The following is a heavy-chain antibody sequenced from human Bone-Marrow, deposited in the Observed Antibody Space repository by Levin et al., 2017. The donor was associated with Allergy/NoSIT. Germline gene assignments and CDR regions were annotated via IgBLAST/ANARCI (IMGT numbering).Heavy chain of an antibody. CDR3: VKGPRAVAAIPSFFYGMDV. D-gene: IGHD6-19*01. J-gene: IGHJ6*02. CDR2: ISGSGYTT. V-gene: IGHV3-23*01. CDR1: GFTFSTYA. Sequence: GGSLRLSCEGSGFTFSTYALNWVRQAPGKGLEWVLAISGSGYTTYEADSVKGRFSMSRDNSKNTLYLHMSNLRAEDTAIYYCVKGPRAVAAIPSFFYGMDVWGQGTTFIDSS.